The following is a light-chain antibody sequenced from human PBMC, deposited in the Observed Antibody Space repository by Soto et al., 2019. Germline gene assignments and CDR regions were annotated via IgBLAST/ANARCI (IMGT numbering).Light chain of an antibody. CDR1: QSRLYNSDNRHN. CDR3: QQYYRTPQVT. V-gene: IGKV4-1*01. Sequence: DIVMTQSPDSLAVSLGERATINCKSSQSRLYNSDNRHNLAWYQPKPGKSPKLLITWESIRESGVPDRFSGSESETDVTLTIISLQAEDVAVYYCQQYYRTPQVTFGVGTKVDI. J-gene: IGKJ3*01. CDR2: WES.